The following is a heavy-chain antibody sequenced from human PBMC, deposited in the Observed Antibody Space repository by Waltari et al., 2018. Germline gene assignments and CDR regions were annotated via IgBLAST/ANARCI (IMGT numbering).Heavy chain of an antibody. J-gene: IGHJ3*02. CDR1: GYSISSGYY. D-gene: IGHD1-26*01. V-gene: IGHV4-38-2*01. CDR3: ARPRIVGATFAFDI. CDR2: IYHSGST. Sequence: QVQLQESGPGLVKPSETLSLTCAVSGYSISSGYYWGWIRQPPGKGLEWIGSIYHSGSTYYNPSLKSRVTISVDTSKNQFSLKLSSVTAADTAVYYCARPRIVGATFAFDILGQGTMVTVSS.